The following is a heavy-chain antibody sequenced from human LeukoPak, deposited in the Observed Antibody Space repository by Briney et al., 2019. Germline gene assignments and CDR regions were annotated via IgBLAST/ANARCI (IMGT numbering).Heavy chain of an antibody. CDR1: GFTFSNYP. CDR2: ISGTGGST. V-gene: IGHV3-23*01. D-gene: IGHD3-22*01. CDR3: AKECGRDYDDRAFDI. Sequence: PGGSLRLSCAASGFTFSNYPMYWVRQSPERGLEWVSAISGTGGSTSYADSLKGRFTISRDNSKNTLYLQMSSLTAEDTAVYYCAKECGRDYDDRAFDIWGQGTMVTVSS. J-gene: IGHJ3*02.